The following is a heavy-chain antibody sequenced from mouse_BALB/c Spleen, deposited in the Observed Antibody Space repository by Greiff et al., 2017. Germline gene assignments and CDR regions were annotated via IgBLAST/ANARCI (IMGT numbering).Heavy chain of an antibody. CDR3: ASYYDYDDYAMDY. CDR1: GYTFTDYN. Sequence: VQLQQSGPELVKPGASVKISCKASGYTFTDYNMHWVKQSHGKSLEWIGYIYPYNGGTGYNQKFKSKATLTVDNSSSTAYMELRSLTSEDSAVYYCASYYDYDDYAMDYWGQGTSVTVSS. CDR2: IYPYNGGT. J-gene: IGHJ4*01. V-gene: IGHV1S29*02. D-gene: IGHD2-4*01.